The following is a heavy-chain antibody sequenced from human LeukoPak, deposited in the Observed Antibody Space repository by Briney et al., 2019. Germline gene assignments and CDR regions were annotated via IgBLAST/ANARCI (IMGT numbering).Heavy chain of an antibody. CDR1: GFTFSAYG. V-gene: IGHV3-30*03. CDR2: ISYDGSNK. Sequence: PGGSLRLPCAASGFTFSAYGMHWVRLAPGKGLEWVAVISYDGSNKYYADSVKGRFTISRDNSKNTLYLQMNSLRAEDTAVYYCAREGPRPSRRYFESSDYWGQGTLVTVSS. D-gene: IGHD3-9*01. J-gene: IGHJ4*02. CDR3: AREGPRPSRRYFESSDY.